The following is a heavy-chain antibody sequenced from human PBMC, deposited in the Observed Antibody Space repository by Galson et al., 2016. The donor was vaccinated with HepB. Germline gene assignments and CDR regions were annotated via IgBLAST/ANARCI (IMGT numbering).Heavy chain of an antibody. CDR2: IYFSGTT. CDR1: GGSISPYF. D-gene: IGHD4-23*01. Sequence: SETLSLTCTVSGGSISPYFWSWIRRPPGKGLEWIAYIYFSGTTNYNPSLKSRVTIALDTSKGQFSLKVTSVTAADSAFYYCARSYGGYAFDIWGQGTMVTVSS. CDR3: ARSYGGYAFDI. V-gene: IGHV4-59*01. J-gene: IGHJ3*02.